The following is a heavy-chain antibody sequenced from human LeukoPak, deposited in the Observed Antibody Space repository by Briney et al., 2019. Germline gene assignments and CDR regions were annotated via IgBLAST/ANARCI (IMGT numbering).Heavy chain of an antibody. CDR2: ILYDGSNK. Sequence: PGRSLRLSCAASGFTFSSYAMHWVRQAPGKGLEWVAVILYDGSNKYYADSVKGRFTISRDNSKNTLYLQMNSLRAEDTAVYYCAREAGYSSSWYPRYYYYYMDVWGKGTTVTVSS. CDR3: AREAGYSSSWYPRYYYYYMDV. D-gene: IGHD6-13*01. J-gene: IGHJ6*03. CDR1: GFTFSSYA. V-gene: IGHV3-30*04.